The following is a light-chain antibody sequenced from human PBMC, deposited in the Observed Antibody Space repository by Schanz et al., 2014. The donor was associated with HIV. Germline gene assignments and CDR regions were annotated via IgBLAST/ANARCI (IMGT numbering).Light chain of an antibody. V-gene: IGLV2-14*01. CDR3: SSYTTTSTYV. CDR2: EVT. CDR1: SSDVGGYNY. J-gene: IGLJ1*01. Sequence: QSALTQPASVSGSPGQSITISCTGTSSDVGGYNYVSWYQQHPGKAPKLMIYEVTKRPSGVSDRFAASKSGNTASLTISGLQADDEADYYCSSYTTTSTYVFGAGTKLTVL.